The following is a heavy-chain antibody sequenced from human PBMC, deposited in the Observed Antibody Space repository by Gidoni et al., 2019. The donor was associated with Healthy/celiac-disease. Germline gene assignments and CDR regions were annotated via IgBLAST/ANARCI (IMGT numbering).Heavy chain of an antibody. CDR3: ARGGDSITIFGVAPRGDYYGMDV. J-gene: IGHJ6*02. D-gene: IGHD3-3*01. CDR1: GFTFSSYW. V-gene: IGHV3-7*01. Sequence: EVQLVESGGGLVQPGGSLRLSCAASGFTFSSYWMSWVRQAPGKGLEWVANIKQDGSEKYYVDSVKGRFTISRDNAKNSLYLQMNSLRAEDTAVYYCARGGDSITIFGVAPRGDYYGMDVWGQGTTVTVSS. CDR2: IKQDGSEK.